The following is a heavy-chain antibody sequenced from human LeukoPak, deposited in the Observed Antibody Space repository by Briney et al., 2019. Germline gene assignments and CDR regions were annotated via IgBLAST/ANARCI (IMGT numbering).Heavy chain of an antibody. CDR2: IHYSGNT. CDR1: GASISSPNYH. V-gene: IGHV4-39*01. D-gene: IGHD3-10*01. J-gene: IGHJ4*02. Sequence: KPSETLSLTCTVSGASISSPNYHWGWIRQPPGKALEWIGTIHYSGNTYYNPSLKSRLTISVDLSRNQFSLKLNSVTASDTAVYYCAAYGMSATDNWGQGALVTVSS. CDR3: AAYGMSATDN.